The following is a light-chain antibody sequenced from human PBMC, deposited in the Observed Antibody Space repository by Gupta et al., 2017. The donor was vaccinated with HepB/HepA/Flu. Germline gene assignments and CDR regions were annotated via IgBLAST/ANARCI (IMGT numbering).Light chain of an antibody. CDR3: HQYNNWPQA. J-gene: IGKJ2*01. CDR1: QSLSSN. V-gene: IGKV3-15*01. Sequence: EIVMTQSPVTLSVSPGERATLSCRASQSLSSNLAWYQQKPGQAPRLLIYGASTRATGIPARFSGSGSGTEFTLTISSLQSEDFAVYYCHQYNNWPQAFGQGTKLEIK. CDR2: GAS.